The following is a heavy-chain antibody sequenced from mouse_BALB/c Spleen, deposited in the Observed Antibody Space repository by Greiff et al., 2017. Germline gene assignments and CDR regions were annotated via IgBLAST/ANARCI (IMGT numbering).Heavy chain of an antibody. CDR1: GFSLTSYG. V-gene: IGHV2-2*02. D-gene: IGHD4-1*01. J-gene: IGHJ2*01. CDR3: ARSQKRNWDDFDY. Sequence: VKLMESGPGLVQPSQSLSITCTVSGFSLTSYGVHWVRRSPGKGLEWLGVIWSGGSTDYNAAFISRLSISKDNSKSQVFFKMNSLQANDTAIYYCARSQKRNWDDFDYWGQGTTLTVSA. CDR2: IWSGGST.